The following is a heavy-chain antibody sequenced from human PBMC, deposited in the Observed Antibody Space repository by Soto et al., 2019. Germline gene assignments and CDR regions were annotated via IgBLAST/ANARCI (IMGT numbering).Heavy chain of an antibody. V-gene: IGHV3-30-3*01. J-gene: IGHJ4*02. CDR2: ISSDGSNK. CDR1: GFTFSSHA. CDR3: ARDDEGGSDCDLGY. Sequence: QVQLVESGGGVVQPGGSLRLSCAVSGFTFSSHAMHWVRQAQGRGLEWLALISSDGSNKYYADSVKGRFTTSRDNSKNTMYLQMNSLRVEDTAVYYCARDDEGGSDCDLGYWGQGALVTVSS. D-gene: IGHD1-26*01.